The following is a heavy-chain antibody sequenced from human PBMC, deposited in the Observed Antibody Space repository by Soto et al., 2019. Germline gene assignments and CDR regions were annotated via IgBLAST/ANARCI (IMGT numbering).Heavy chain of an antibody. V-gene: IGHV3-7*01. CDR2: KKQDGSEE. CDR3: ERGGSSYGTGIEH. CDR1: GFSISRYW. Sequence: PGGSLRLSCAASGFSISRYWMSWVRQAPGKGLEWVADKKQDGSEEYYVDSVKGRFTVSRDNAKNSVYLQLTSLRVEDTALYYCERGGSSYGTGIEHWGQGALVTVSS. D-gene: IGHD5-18*01. J-gene: IGHJ5*02.